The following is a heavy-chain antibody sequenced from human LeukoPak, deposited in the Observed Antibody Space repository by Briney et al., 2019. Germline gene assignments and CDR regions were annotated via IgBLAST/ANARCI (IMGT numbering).Heavy chain of an antibody. CDR2: IDSDGSST. V-gene: IGHV3-74*03. J-gene: IGHJ4*02. CDR3: AREGGPYRPLDY. CDR1: GFTFSSYW. Sequence: PGGSLRLSCAASGFTFSSYWMHWVRQAPGKGLVWVSRIDSDGSSTTYADSVKGRFTISRDNAKNSLYLQMNSLRAEDTAVYYCAREGGPYRPLDYSGQGTLVTVSS.